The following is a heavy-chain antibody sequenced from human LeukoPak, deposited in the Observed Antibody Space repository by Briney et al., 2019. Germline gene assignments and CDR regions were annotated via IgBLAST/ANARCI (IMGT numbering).Heavy chain of an antibody. Sequence: ASVKVSCKASGGTFSSYAISWVRQAPGQGLEWMGGIIPIFGTANYAQKFQGRVTITADESTSTAYMELSSLRSEDTAVYYCARDIGLGLNWFDPWGQGTLVAVSS. CDR1: GGTFSSYA. J-gene: IGHJ5*02. CDR2: IIPIFGTA. V-gene: IGHV1-69*13. D-gene: IGHD1-7*01. CDR3: ARDIGLGLNWFDP.